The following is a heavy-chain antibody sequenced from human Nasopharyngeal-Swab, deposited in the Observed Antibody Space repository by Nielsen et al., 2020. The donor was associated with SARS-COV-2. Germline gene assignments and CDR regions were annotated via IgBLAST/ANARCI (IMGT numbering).Heavy chain of an antibody. D-gene: IGHD4-17*01. CDR1: GASISSSINY. CDR2: VSYSGTA. Sequence: SETLSLTCTVSGASISSSINYWGWIRQSPQKGLEWIGTVSYSGTANYNPSLNSRVTISVDTSKNQFSLKLISVTAADTAVYYCARGESGDYLGLPFDYWGQGTLVTVSS. CDR3: ARGESGDYLGLPFDY. J-gene: IGHJ4*02. V-gene: IGHV4-39*07.